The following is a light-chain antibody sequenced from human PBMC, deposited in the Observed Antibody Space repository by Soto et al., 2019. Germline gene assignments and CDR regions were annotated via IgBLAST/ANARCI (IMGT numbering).Light chain of an antibody. J-gene: IGKJ4*01. CDR1: QSVSSY. Sequence: EIVLTQSPATLSLSPGERATLSCRASQSVSSYLAWYQQKPGQAPRLLIYDASNSATGIPARFSSSGSGTAFTLTISSLEPEDFAVYYCQQRSNWPPLTFGGGTKVEIK. CDR2: DAS. V-gene: IGKV3-11*01. CDR3: QQRSNWPPLT.